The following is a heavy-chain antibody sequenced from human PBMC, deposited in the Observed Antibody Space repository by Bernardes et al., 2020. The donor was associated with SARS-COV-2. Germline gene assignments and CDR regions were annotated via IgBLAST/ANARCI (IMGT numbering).Heavy chain of an antibody. D-gene: IGHD3-3*01. CDR2: MNPNSGNT. CDR1: GYTFTSYD. J-gene: IGHJ5*02. Sequence: ASVKVSCKASGYTFTSYDINWVRQATGQGLEWMGWMNPNSGNTGYAQKFQGRVTMTRNTSISTAYMELSSLRSEDTAVYYCARGRGGSVVTIFGVVPQGYWFDPWGQGTLVTVSS. CDR3: ARGRGGSVVTIFGVVPQGYWFDP. V-gene: IGHV1-8*01.